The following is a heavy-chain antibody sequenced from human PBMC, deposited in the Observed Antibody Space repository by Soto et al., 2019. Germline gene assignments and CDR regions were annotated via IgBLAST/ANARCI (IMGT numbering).Heavy chain of an antibody. CDR1: GFTVSNAW. CDR3: TTDLRYSSSYFDY. CDR2: IKSKTDGGTT. Sequence: GGSLRLSCAASGFTVSNAWMSWVRQAPGKGLEWVGRIKSKTDGGTTDYAAPVKGRFAISRDDSKNTLYLQMNSLKTEDTAVYYCTTDLRYSSSYFDYWGQGTLVTVSS. V-gene: IGHV3-15*01. J-gene: IGHJ4*02. D-gene: IGHD6-13*01.